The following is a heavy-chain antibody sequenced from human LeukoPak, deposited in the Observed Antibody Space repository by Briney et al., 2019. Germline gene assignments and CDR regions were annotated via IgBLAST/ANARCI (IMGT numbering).Heavy chain of an antibody. Sequence: PGGSLRLSCAASGFTFSSYSMNWVRQAPGKGLEWVSSISSSSSYIYYADSVKGRFTISRDNAKNSLYLQINSLRAEDTAVYYCASRKGWSFDYWGQGTLVTVSS. CDR1: GFTFSSYS. D-gene: IGHD3-3*01. J-gene: IGHJ4*02. CDR3: ASRKGWSFDY. CDR2: ISSSSSYI. V-gene: IGHV3-21*01.